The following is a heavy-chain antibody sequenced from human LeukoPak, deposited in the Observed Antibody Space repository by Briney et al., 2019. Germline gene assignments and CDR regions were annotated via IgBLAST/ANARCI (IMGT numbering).Heavy chain of an antibody. J-gene: IGHJ6*03. CDR2: ISAYNGNT. V-gene: IGHV1-18*01. Sequence: ASVKVSRKASGYTFTSYGISWVRQAPGQGLEWMGWISAYNGNTNYAQKLQGRVTMTTDTSTSTAYMELRSLRSDDTAVYYCARTSVRFSEWLSPGVYYYYYMDVWGKGTTVTVSS. CDR1: GYTFTSYG. CDR3: ARTSVRFSEWLSPGVYYYYYMDV. D-gene: IGHD3-3*01.